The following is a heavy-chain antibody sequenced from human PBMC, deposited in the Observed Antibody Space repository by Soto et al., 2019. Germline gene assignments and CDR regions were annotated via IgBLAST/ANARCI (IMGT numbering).Heavy chain of an antibody. CDR3: ASLFTVTAPYYYYGMDV. J-gene: IGHJ6*02. Sequence: QVQLVQSGAEVKKPGSSVKVSCKASGGTFSSYAISWVRQAPGQGLEWMGGIIPIFGTANYAQKFQGRVKITADESTSTAYMELSSLRSEDTAVYYCASLFTVTAPYYYYGMDVWGQGTTVTVSS. V-gene: IGHV1-69*01. D-gene: IGHD4-4*01. CDR2: IIPIFGTA. CDR1: GGTFSSYA.